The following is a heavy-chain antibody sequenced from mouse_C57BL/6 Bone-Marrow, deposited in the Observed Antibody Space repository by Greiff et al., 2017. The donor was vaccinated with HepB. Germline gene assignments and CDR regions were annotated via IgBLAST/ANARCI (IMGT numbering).Heavy chain of an antibody. V-gene: IGHV5-6*01. CDR2: ISSGGSYT. CDR3: ATGVFAY. Sequence: VQLVESGGDLVKPGGSLKLSCAASGFTFSSYGMSWVRQTPDKRLEWVATISSGGSYTYYPDSVKGRFTISRDNAKNTLYLQMSSLKSEDTAMYYCATGVFAYWGQGTLVTVSA. CDR1: GFTFSSYG. D-gene: IGHD4-1*01. J-gene: IGHJ3*01.